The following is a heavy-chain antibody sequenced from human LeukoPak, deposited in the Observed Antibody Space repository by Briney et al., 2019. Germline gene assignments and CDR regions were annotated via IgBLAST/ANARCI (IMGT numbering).Heavy chain of an antibody. Sequence: GASVKVSCKASGGTFSSYAISWVRQAPGQGLEWMGGIIPIFGTANYAQKFQGRVTITTDESTSTAYMELSSPRSEDTAAYYCARVGVAGPFDYWGQGTLVTVSS. CDR3: ARVGVAGPFDY. CDR2: IIPIFGTA. CDR1: GGTFSSYA. V-gene: IGHV1-69*05. D-gene: IGHD6-19*01. J-gene: IGHJ4*02.